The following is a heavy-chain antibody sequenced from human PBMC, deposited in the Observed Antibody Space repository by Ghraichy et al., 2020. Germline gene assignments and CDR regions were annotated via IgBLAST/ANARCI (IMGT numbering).Heavy chain of an antibody. CDR3: ARDSAPYCSGGSCYSDWYFDL. V-gene: IGHV3-21*01. Sequence: GGSLRLSCAASGFTFSSYSMNWVRQAPGKGLEWVSSISSSSSYIYYADSVKGRFTISRDNAKNSLYLQMNSLRAEDTAVYYCARDSAPYCSGGSCYSDWYFDLWGRGTLVTVSS. CDR1: GFTFSSYS. CDR2: ISSSSSYI. J-gene: IGHJ2*01. D-gene: IGHD2-15*01.